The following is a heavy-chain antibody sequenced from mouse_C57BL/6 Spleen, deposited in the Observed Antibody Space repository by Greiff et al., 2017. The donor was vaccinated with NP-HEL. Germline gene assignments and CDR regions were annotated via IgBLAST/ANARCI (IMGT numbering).Heavy chain of an antibody. CDR2: INPNNGGT. CDR3: ARPHYYGSSYGYFDY. J-gene: IGHJ2*01. Sequence: EVQLQQSGPELVKPGASVKISCKASGYTFTDYYMNWVKQSHGKSLEWIGDINPNNGGTSYNQKFKGKATLTVDKSSSTAYMELRSLTSEDSAVYYGARPHYYGSSYGYFDYWGQGTTLTVSS. CDR1: GYTFTDYY. V-gene: IGHV1-26*01. D-gene: IGHD1-1*01.